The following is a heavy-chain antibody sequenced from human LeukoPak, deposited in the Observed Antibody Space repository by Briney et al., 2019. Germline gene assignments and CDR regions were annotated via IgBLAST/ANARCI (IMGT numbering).Heavy chain of an antibody. CDR1: GYTFTSYG. CDR3: ARDLTVRGVPDWFDP. Sequence: ASVKVSCKASGYTFTSYGISWVRQAPGQGLEWMGWISAYNGNTNYAQKFQGRVTMTRDMSTSTVYMELSSLRSEDTAVYYCARDLTVRGVPDWFDPWGQGTLVTVSS. J-gene: IGHJ5*02. V-gene: IGHV1-18*01. D-gene: IGHD3-10*01. CDR2: ISAYNGNT.